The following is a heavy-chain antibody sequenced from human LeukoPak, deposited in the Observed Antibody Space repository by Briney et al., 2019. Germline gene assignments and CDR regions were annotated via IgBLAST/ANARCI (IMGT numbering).Heavy chain of an antibody. CDR1: GFTFSSSA. Sequence: PGGSVTCYGAASGFTFSSSARHWVRQAPGKGLEHVSAINSNGGSTYYADSVKGRFTISRDNSKNTLSLEMNSLRADDTATYYCARDAGGPWPFDYWGPGTPIIGSS. CDR2: INSNGGST. CDR3: ARDAGGPWPFDY. V-gene: IGHV3-64*02. J-gene: IGHJ4*02.